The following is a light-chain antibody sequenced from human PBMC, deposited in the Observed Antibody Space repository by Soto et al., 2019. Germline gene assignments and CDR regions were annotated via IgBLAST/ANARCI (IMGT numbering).Light chain of an antibody. V-gene: IGKV3-20*01. J-gene: IGKJ2*01. CDR1: QSVRNNY. Sequence: EIVLTQSPGTLSLSPGERATLSCRASQSVRNNYLAWYQQKAGQAPRLLIYGASSRATGIPDRCSGSGSGTDFTLTISRLDPEDLAVYFCEQYNGPPFTFGQGTKLQIK. CDR2: GAS. CDR3: EQYNGPPFT.